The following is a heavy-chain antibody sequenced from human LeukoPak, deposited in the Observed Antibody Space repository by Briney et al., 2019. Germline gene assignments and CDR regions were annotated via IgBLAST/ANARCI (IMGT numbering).Heavy chain of an antibody. J-gene: IGHJ4*02. CDR1: GYAFSSSG. V-gene: IGHV1-18*01. CDR3: ARVVGYYFAPDY. Sequence: GASVKVSCKASGYAFSSSGISWVRQAPGQGLEWMGWISVYNGNTNYAQKVQGRVTMTTDTSTSTAYMDLRSLRSDDTAVYYCARVVGYYFAPDYWGQGTLVTVSS. D-gene: IGHD2-15*01. CDR2: ISVYNGNT.